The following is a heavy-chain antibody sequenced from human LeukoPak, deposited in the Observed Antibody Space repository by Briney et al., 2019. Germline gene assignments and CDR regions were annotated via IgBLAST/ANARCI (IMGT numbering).Heavy chain of an antibody. CDR1: GFTFSSYS. J-gene: IGHJ4*02. V-gene: IGHV3-21*01. Sequence: SGGSLRLSCAASGFTFSSYSMNWVRQAPGKGLEWVSSISSSSNYIYYADSVKGRFTISRDNAKNSLYLQMNSLRAEDTAVYYCAKQFQIGVNYFDYWGQGTLVTVSS. CDR3: AKQFQIGVNYFDY. CDR2: ISSSSNYI. D-gene: IGHD3-22*01.